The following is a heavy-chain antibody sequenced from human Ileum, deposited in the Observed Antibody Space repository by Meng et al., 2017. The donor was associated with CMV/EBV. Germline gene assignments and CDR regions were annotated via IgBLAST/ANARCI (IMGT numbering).Heavy chain of an antibody. V-gene: IGHV3-23*01. Sequence: GESLKISCTASGFTFSGYAMYWVRQAPGKGLEWVSGISGTSGRTYYADSLEGRFTISRDNSKSTRYLQMNSMGAEDTAMYHCAKGVGGATRPFDFWGQGTMVTVSS. CDR3: AKGVGGATRPFDF. CDR2: ISGTSGRT. J-gene: IGHJ3*01. CDR1: GFTFSGYA. D-gene: IGHD5-12*01.